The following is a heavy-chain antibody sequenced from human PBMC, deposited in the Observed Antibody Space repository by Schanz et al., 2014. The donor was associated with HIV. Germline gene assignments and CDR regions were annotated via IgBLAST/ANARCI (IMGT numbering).Heavy chain of an antibody. D-gene: IGHD3-3*01. CDR2: IRSKVYGGTT. J-gene: IGHJ5*01. Sequence: DVHLVESGGGLVKPGGSLRLSCASSGFTFGSYAMNWVRQAPGKGLEWVGFIRSKVYGGTTKYVASVKGRFSISRDDSKSIAYLQMNSLKTEDTAIYYCTRVYDFWSSYRVDDWFDPWGQGTLVTVSS. CDR3: TRVYDFWSSYRVDDWFDP. V-gene: IGHV3-49*04. CDR1: GFTFGSYA.